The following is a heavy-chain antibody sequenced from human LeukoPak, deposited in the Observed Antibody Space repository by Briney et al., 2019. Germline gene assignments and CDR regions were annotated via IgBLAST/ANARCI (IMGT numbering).Heavy chain of an antibody. CDR3: ARGQFQYDILTGGYYMDV. J-gene: IGHJ6*03. CDR1: GYTFTGYY. D-gene: IGHD3-9*01. Sequence: GASVKVSCKASGYTFTGYYMHWVRQAPGQGLEWMGWINPNSGGTNYAQKFQGRVTMTRDTSISTAYMELSRLRSDDTAVYYCARGQFQYDILTGGYYMDVWGKGTTVTVSS. CDR2: INPNSGGT. V-gene: IGHV1-2*02.